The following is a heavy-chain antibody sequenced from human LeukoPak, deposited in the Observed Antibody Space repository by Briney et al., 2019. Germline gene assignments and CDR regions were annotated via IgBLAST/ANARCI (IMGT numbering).Heavy chain of an antibody. D-gene: IGHD4-17*01. CDR3: ARDNYGDYERDWFDP. CDR2: INPNSGGT. J-gene: IGHJ5*02. CDR1: GYTFTGYY. V-gene: IGHV1-2*06. Sequence: ASVKVSCKASGYTFTGYYMHWVRQAPGQGLEWMGRINPNSGGTNYAQKVQGRVTMTRDTSISTAYMELSRLRSDDTAVYYCARDNYGDYERDWFDPWGQGTLVTVSS.